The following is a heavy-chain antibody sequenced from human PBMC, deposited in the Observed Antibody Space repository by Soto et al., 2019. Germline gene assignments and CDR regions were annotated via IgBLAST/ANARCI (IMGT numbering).Heavy chain of an antibody. CDR2: ISISGSTI. V-gene: IGHV3-48*03. CDR1: GFTFSSYE. CDR3: VSERVDTVTPYFEY. Sequence: GGSLRLSCAASGFTFSSYEMNWVRQAPGKGLEWVSYISISGSTIYYADSVKGRFTISRDNAKNSLYLQMNSLRAEDTAVYYCVSERVDTVTPYFEYWGQGTLVTVSS. D-gene: IGHD5-18*01. J-gene: IGHJ4*02.